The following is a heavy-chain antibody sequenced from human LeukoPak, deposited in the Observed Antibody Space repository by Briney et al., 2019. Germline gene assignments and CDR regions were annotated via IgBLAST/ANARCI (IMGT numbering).Heavy chain of an antibody. CDR3: ARAGIRFLRYYGMDV. J-gene: IGHJ6*02. CDR1: GFTFSGFW. V-gene: IGHV3-7*01. Sequence: GGSLRLSCAVSGFTFSGFWMSWSRQAPGKGLEWVASINSDGSEGYYADVVKGRFTISRDNAKNSLYLQMNSLRAEDTAVYYCARAGIRFLRYYGMDVWGQGTTVTVSS. CDR2: INSDGSEG. D-gene: IGHD3-3*01.